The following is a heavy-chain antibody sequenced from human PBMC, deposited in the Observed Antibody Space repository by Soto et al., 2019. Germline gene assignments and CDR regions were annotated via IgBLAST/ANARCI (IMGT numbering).Heavy chain of an antibody. J-gene: IGHJ6*02. CDR1: GFAFDDDA. CDR2: ISWNSGSI. CDR3: AKDRVPIAAAAHYYYYGMDV. D-gene: IGHD6-13*01. V-gene: IGHV3-9*01. Sequence: LSLSCAASGFAFDDDAMHCVRQAPFKGLDWVPGISWNSGSIGYADSVKGRFTISRDNAKNSLYLQMNSLRAEDTALYYCAKDRVPIAAAAHYYYYGMDVWGQGTTVTVSS.